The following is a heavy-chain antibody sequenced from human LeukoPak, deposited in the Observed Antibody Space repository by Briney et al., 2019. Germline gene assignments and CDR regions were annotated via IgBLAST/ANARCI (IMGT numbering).Heavy chain of an antibody. CDR2: IYPGDSDT. D-gene: IGHD2-8*01. V-gene: IGHV5-51*01. Sequence: GESLKISCKGSGYSFTSYWIGWVRQMPGKGLEWMGIIYPGDSDTRYSPSFQGQVTISADKSISTAYLQWSSPKASDTAMYHCARFRGIVLMVYAEGNYYFDYWGQGTLVTVSS. J-gene: IGHJ4*02. CDR3: ARFRGIVLMVYAEGNYYFDY. CDR1: GYSFTSYW.